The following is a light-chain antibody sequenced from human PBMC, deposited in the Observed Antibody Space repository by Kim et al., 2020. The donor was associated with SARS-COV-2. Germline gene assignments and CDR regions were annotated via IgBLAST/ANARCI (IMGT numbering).Light chain of an antibody. J-gene: IGLJ2*01. CDR2: DVT. CDR1: RRDLGAFTF. V-gene: IGLV2-11*03. Sequence: GRPHPHYCTGTRRDLGAFTFNPWHPQQPGKVPNVMIYDVTERPSGVPDRFSGSKSGNTASLTISGLQTEDEADYYCSAYAGSYTMIFGGGTQLTVL. CDR3: SAYAGSYTMI.